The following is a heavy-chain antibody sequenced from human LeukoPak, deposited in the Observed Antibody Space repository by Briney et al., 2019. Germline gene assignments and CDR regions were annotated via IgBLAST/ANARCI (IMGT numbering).Heavy chain of an antibody. D-gene: IGHD6-13*01. V-gene: IGHV4-34*01. CDR3: ARLRAAAAGTFDY. CDR2: IYYSGST. Sequence: SETLSLTCAVYGGSFSGYYWSWIRQPPGKGLEWIGSIYYSGSTYYNPSLKSRVTISVDTSKNQFSLKLSSVTAADTAVYYCARLRAAAAGTFDYWGQGTLVTVSS. J-gene: IGHJ4*02. CDR1: GGSFSGYY.